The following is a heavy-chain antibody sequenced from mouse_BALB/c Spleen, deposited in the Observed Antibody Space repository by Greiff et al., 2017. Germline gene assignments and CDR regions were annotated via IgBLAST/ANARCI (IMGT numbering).Heavy chain of an antibody. D-gene: IGHD2-1*01. CDR3: TRRGNQDAMDY. CDR2: IYPGNSDT. CDR1: GYSFSSYW. V-gene: IGHV1-5*01. Sequence: EVKVVESGTVLARPGASVKMSCKASGYSFSSYWMHWVKKRPGQGLEWIGAIYPGNSDTSYNQKFKGKAKLTAVTSASTAYMELSSLTNEDSAVYYCTRRGNQDAMDYWGQGTSVTVSS. J-gene: IGHJ4*01.